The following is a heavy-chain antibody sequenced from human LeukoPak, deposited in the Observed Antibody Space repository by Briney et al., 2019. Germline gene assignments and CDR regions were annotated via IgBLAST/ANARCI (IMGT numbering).Heavy chain of an antibody. V-gene: IGHV3-30*02. J-gene: IGHJ4*02. CDR1: GFAFSSYG. CDR2: IRYDASYK. CDR3: AKGHGSGWNFFDY. D-gene: IGHD6-19*01. Sequence: GGSLRLSCAASGFAFSSYGIHWVRQAPGKGLEWVAFIRYDASYKYYADSVKGRFTTSRDNSKNTLYLQMNSLRAEDTAVYYCAKGHGSGWNFFDYWGQGTLVTVSS.